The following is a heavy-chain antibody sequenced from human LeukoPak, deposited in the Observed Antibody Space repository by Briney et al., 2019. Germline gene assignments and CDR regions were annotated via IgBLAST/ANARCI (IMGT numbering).Heavy chain of an antibody. V-gene: IGHV3-66*01. J-gene: IGHJ4*02. CDR2: IYSGGNT. D-gene: IGHD3-22*01. Sequence: GGSLRLSCAASGFTVSSNYMSWVRQAPGKGLEWVSVIYSGGNTYYADSVKGRFTISRDNSKNTLYLQMNSLRAEDTAVYYCAREVALTSYYYDSSGYYKEYYFDYWGQGTLVTVSS. CDR1: GFTVSSNY. CDR3: AREVALTSYYYDSSGYYKEYYFDY.